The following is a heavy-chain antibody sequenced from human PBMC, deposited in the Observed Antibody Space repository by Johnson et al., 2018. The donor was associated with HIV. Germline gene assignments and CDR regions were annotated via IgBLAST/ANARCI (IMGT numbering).Heavy chain of an antibody. CDR3: AKEKYSSSWLDAFDI. CDR1: GFTFDDYA. D-gene: IGHD6-13*01. Sequence: EVQVVESGGGLVQPGRSLRLSCAASGFTFDDYAMHWVRQAPGKGLEWVSGISWNSGSIGYADSVKGRFTISRDNAKNSLYLQMNSLRAEDTALYYCAKEKYSSSWLDAFDIWGQGTMVTVSS. V-gene: IGHV3-9*01. J-gene: IGHJ3*02. CDR2: ISWNSGSI.